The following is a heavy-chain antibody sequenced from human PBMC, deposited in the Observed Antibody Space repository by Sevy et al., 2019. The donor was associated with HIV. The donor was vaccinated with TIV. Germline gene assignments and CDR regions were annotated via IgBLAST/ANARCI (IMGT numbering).Heavy chain of an antibody. Sequence: SETLSLTCTVSGGSISGYYWSWIRQSPGKGLEWIGYIYNVGDTRYNPSLKSRVTISMATSKNQFSLHLNSVTAADTAVYYCARRVPALAGNWSDPWGQGTLVTVSS. J-gene: IGHJ5*02. CDR1: GGSISGYY. CDR2: IYNVGDT. V-gene: IGHV4-59*01. CDR3: ARRVPALAGNWSDP.